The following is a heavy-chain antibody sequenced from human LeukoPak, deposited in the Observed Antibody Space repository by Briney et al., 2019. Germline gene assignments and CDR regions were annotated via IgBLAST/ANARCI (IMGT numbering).Heavy chain of an antibody. CDR3: ARFPPYYDFWSGQEDYYGMDV. J-gene: IGHJ6*02. CDR1: GFSLDNYA. Sequence: GGSLRLSCVASGFSLDNYAMHWVRQAPGKGLEWVSSLGWNSGTIAYADSVKGRFTISRDNAKNSLHLQMNSLRAEDTAVYYCARFPPYYDFWSGQEDYYGMDVWGQGTTVTVSS. CDR2: LGWNSGTI. D-gene: IGHD3-3*01. V-gene: IGHV3-9*01.